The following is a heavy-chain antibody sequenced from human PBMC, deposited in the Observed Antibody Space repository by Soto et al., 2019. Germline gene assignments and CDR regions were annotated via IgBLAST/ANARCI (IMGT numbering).Heavy chain of an antibody. V-gene: IGHV4-34*01. Sequence: LSLTCAVYGGSFSGYYWSWIRQPPGKGLEWIGEINHSGSTNYNPSLKSRVTISVDTSKNQFSLELSSVTAADTAVYYCARDEDNWNYVDAFDIWGQGTMVTVSS. CDR2: INHSGST. D-gene: IGHD1-7*01. CDR1: GGSFSGYY. CDR3: ARDEDNWNYVDAFDI. J-gene: IGHJ3*02.